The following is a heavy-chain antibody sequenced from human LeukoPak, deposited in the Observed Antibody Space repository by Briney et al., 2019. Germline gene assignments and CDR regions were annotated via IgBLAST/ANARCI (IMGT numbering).Heavy chain of an antibody. Sequence: SETLSLTCTVSGGSISNFYWSWIRQPPGKGLEWIGYIDKGGSTNFNLSLKSRGNISVDTSKNQYSLKLSSVTAADTAVYYCAGGQGGMGGGGFHFDHWGRGTLVTVSS. J-gene: IGHJ4*02. V-gene: IGHV4-59*01. CDR1: GGSISNFY. CDR3: AGGQGGMGGGGFHFDH. CDR2: IDKGGST. D-gene: IGHD3-10*01.